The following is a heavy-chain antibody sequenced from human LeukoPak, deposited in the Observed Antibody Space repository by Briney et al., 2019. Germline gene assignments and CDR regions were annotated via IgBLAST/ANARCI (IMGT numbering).Heavy chain of an antibody. CDR3: ARGLGYGYFGYYYGMDV. CDR1: GGSFSGYY. D-gene: IGHD5-18*01. Sequence: SETLSLTCAVYGGSFSGYYWSWIRQPPGKGLEWIGEINHSGSTNYNPSLKSRVTISVDTSKNQFSLKLSSVTAADTAVYYCARGLGYGYFGYYYGMDVWGQGTTVTVSS. V-gene: IGHV4-34*01. J-gene: IGHJ6*02. CDR2: INHSGST.